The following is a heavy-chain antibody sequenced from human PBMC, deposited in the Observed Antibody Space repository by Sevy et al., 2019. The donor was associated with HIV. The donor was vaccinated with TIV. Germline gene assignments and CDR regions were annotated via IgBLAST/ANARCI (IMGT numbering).Heavy chain of an antibody. CDR3: ARGAVGAATEWYPFDV. V-gene: IGHV1-69*13. Sequence: ASVKVSCKASGCTFSSYAISWVRQAPGQGLEWMGGISPIFGTANYSQKFQGRVTITADASTSTAYMELSSLRSEDTAVYYCARGAVGAATEWYPFDVWGQGTMVTVSS. CDR2: ISPIFGTA. J-gene: IGHJ3*01. D-gene: IGHD2-15*01. CDR1: GCTFSSYA.